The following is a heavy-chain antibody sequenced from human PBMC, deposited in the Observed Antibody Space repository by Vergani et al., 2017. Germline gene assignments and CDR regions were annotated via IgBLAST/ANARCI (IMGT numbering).Heavy chain of an antibody. J-gene: IGHJ4*02. CDR3: AKGGIAAAGPFDY. Sequence: VQLVESGGGQVRPGGSLRLSCAVSGFNVVDYYMAWVRQAPGKGLEWVSGISWNSGSIGYADSVKGRFTISRDNAKNSLYLQMNSLRAEDMALYYCAKGGIAAAGPFDYWGQGTLVTVSS. D-gene: IGHD6-13*01. CDR2: ISWNSGSI. V-gene: IGHV3-9*03. CDR1: GFNVVDYY.